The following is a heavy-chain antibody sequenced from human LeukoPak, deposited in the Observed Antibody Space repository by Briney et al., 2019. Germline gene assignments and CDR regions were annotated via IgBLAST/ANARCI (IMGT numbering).Heavy chain of an antibody. J-gene: IGHJ4*02. CDR2: ISGSGAST. Sequence: LPGGSLRLSCAASGFTFRSYGMSWVRQAPGKGLEWVSAISGSGASTYYADSVKGRFTISRDNSKNTLYLQMNSLRVEDTAVYYCAKGRELRNPFDYWGQGTLVTVSS. CDR3: AKGRELRNPFDY. D-gene: IGHD1-26*01. CDR1: GFTFRSYG. V-gene: IGHV3-23*01.